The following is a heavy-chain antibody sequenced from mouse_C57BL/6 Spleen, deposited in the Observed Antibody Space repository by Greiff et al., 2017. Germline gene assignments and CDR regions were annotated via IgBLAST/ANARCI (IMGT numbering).Heavy chain of an antibody. D-gene: IGHD1-1*01. CDR1: GYTFTSYW. CDR2: INPSNGGT. V-gene: IGHV1-53*01. CDR3: ARWGNLLLRNFDV. Sequence: QVQLQQSGTELVKPGASVKLSCKASGYTFTSYWMHWVKQRPGQGLEWIGNINPSNGGTNYNEKFKSKATLTVDKSSSTAYMQLSSLTSEDSAVYYCARWGNLLLRNFDVWGTGTTVTVSS. J-gene: IGHJ1*03.